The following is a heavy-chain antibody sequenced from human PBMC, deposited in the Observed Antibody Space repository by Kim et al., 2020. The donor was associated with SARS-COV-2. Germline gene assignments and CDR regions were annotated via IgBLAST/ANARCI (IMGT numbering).Heavy chain of an antibody. V-gene: IGHV1-69*13. CDR2: TSLTFGPA. Sequence: SVKVSCKASGGPFTGYLISWVQQAPGQGLEGRGGTSLTFGPANSAQKFQGRVTITADESTSTAYMELSSLRSEDTAVYYCARGTREWPYYGMDVWGQGTTVTVSS. CDR1: GGPFTGYL. CDR3: ARGTREWPYYGMDV. D-gene: IGHD3-3*01. J-gene: IGHJ6*02.